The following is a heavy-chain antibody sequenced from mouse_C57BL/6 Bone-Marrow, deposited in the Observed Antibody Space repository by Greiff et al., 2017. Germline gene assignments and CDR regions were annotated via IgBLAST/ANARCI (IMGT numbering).Heavy chain of an antibody. Sequence: VQLQQSGPVLVKPGASVKMSCKASGYTFTDYYMNWVKQSHGKSLEWIGVINPYNGGTSYNQKFKGKATLTVDKSSSTAYMELNSLTSEDSAVXYCARGGYYGSSDYWGQGTTLTVSS. V-gene: IGHV1-19*01. CDR1: GYTFTDYY. J-gene: IGHJ2*01. CDR2: INPYNGGT. D-gene: IGHD1-1*01. CDR3: ARGGYYGSSDY.